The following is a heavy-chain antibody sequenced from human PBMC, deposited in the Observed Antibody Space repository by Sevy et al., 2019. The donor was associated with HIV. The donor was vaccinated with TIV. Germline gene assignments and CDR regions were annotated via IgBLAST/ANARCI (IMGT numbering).Heavy chain of an antibody. CDR1: GFSFSYYG. J-gene: IGHJ6*02. V-gene: IGHV3-30*18. CDR2: ISHDGINE. D-gene: IGHD1-26*01. CDR3: ANAYSGSYAHSYLYALDV. Sequence: GGSLRLSCIGSGFSFSYYGIHWVRQAPGKGLDWVALISHDGINEYYADSVKGRFTISRDNSKNTVYLEMNSLRNEDTTIYFCANAYSGSYAHSYLYALDVWGQGTTVTVSS.